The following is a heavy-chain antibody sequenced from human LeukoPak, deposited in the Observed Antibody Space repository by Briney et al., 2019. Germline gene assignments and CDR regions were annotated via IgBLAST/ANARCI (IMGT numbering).Heavy chain of an antibody. V-gene: IGHV4-39*07. D-gene: IGHD1-26*01. J-gene: IGHJ5*02. CDR2: IYYSGST. Sequence: PSETLSLTCTVSGGSISSSSYYWGWIRQPPGKGLEWIGSIYYSGSTYYNPSLKSRVTIPVDTSKNQFSLKLSSVTAADTAVYYCARDHRGSYSDNWFDPWGQGTLVTVSS. CDR3: ARDHRGSYSDNWFDP. CDR1: GGSISSSSYY.